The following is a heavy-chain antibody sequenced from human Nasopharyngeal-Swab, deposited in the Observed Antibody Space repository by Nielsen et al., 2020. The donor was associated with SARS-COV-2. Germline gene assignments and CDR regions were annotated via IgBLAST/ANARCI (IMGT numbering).Heavy chain of an antibody. V-gene: IGHV3-48*03. J-gene: IGHJ4*02. CDR2: ISSSGSTM. CDR1: GFTFSSYE. D-gene: IGHD4-17*01. CDR3: ARVSPYGAPFDY. Sequence: GESLKISCAASGFTFSSYEMNWVRQAPGKGLEWVSYISSSGSTMYYADSVKGRFTISRNNAKNSLYLQMNSLRAEDTAVYYCARVSPYGAPFDYWGQGTLVTVSS.